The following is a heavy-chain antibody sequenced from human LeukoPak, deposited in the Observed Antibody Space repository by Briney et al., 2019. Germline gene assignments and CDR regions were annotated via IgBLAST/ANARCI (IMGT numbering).Heavy chain of an antibody. Sequence: PGGSLRLSCAASGFTFSSYAMSWVRQAPVKGLEWVSAISGSGGSTYYADSVKGRFTISRDNSKNTLYLQMNSLRAEDTAVYYCARVHAIMVYCSGGSCYAFDYWGQGTLVTVSS. CDR3: ARVHAIMVYCSGGSCYAFDY. CDR1: GFTFSSYA. V-gene: IGHV3-23*01. J-gene: IGHJ4*02. CDR2: ISGSGGST. D-gene: IGHD2-15*01.